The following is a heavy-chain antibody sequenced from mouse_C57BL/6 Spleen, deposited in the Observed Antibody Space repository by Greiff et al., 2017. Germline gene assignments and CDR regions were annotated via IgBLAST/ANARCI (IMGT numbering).Heavy chain of an antibody. D-gene: IGHD4-1*01. CDR2: INPGSGGT. CDR3: AREKLGRFDY. V-gene: IGHV1-54*01. Sequence: QVQLQQSGAELVRPGTSVKVSCKASGYAFTNYLIEWVKQRPGQGLEWIGVINPGSGGTNYNEKFKGKATLTADKSSSTAYMQLSSLTSEDSAVYFCAREKLGRFDYWGQGTTLTVSS. J-gene: IGHJ2*01. CDR1: GYAFTNYL.